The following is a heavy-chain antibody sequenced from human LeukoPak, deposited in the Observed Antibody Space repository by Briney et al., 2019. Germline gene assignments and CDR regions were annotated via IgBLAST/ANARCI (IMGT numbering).Heavy chain of an antibody. D-gene: IGHD5-24*01. Sequence: SETLSLTCTVSGGSVSSGSYYWSWIRQPPGKGLEWIGYIYYSGSTNYNPSLKSRVTISVDTSKNQFSLKLSSVTAADTAVYYCARGRWLQFGYFDYWGQGTLVTVSS. CDR3: ARGRWLQFGYFDY. CDR1: GGSVSSGSYY. J-gene: IGHJ4*02. V-gene: IGHV4-61*01. CDR2: IYYSGST.